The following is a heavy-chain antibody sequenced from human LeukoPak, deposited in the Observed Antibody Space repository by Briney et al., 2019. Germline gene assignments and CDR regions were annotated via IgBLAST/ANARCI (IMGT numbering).Heavy chain of an antibody. CDR3: ARDPTADDY. CDR2: ITSVSSYK. CDR1: GFTFSNYA. D-gene: IGHD2-2*01. Sequence: GGSLRLSCKASGFTFSNYAMNWVRQAPGKGLEWVSSITSVSSYKYYADSVKGRFTISRDNAKNSLFLQMSSLRAEDTAIYYCARDPTADDYWGQGTLVTVSS. J-gene: IGHJ4*02. V-gene: IGHV3-21*01.